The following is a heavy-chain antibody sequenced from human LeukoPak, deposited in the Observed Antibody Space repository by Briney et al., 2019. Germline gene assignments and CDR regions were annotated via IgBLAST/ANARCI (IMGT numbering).Heavy chain of an antibody. Sequence: GGSLKISCKGSGYSFTSYWIGWVRQMPGKGLEWMGIIYPGDSDTRYSPSFQGQVTISADKSISTAYLQWSSLKASDTAMYYCARQSFCSGGSCYSKYFQHWGQGTLVTVSS. CDR3: ARQSFCSGGSCYSKYFQH. J-gene: IGHJ1*01. CDR2: IYPGDSDT. V-gene: IGHV5-51*01. D-gene: IGHD2-15*01. CDR1: GYSFTSYW.